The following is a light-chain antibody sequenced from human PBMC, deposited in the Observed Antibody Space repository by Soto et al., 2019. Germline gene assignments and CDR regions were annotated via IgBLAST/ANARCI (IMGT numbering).Light chain of an antibody. CDR1: SSNIGAGYD. Sequence: QSVLTQPPSVSGAPGQTVTISCTGSSSNIGAGYDVHWYQQLPGTAPKLLIYANTNRPSGVPDRFSGSKSGTSAPLAIIGLQAEDEADYYCQSYDSSLSGYVFGTGTKLTVL. CDR2: ANT. V-gene: IGLV1-40*01. CDR3: QSYDSSLSGYV. J-gene: IGLJ1*01.